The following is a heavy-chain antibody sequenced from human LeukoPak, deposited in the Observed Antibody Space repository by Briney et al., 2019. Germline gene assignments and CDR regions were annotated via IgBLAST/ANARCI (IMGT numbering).Heavy chain of an antibody. J-gene: IGHJ6*03. Sequence: GGSLRLSCAASGFTVSSNYMSWVRQAPGKGLEWVSVIYSGGSTYYADSVKGRFTISRDNSKNTLYLQMNSLRAEDTAVYYCARVGSSKGYYYYYYMDVWGKGTTVTVSS. CDR1: GFTVSSNY. V-gene: IGHV3-53*01. D-gene: IGHD2-2*01. CDR3: ARVGSSKGYYYYYYMDV. CDR2: IYSGGST.